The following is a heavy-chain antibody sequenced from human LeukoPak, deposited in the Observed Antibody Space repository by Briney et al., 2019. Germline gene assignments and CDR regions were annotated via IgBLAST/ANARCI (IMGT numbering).Heavy chain of an antibody. J-gene: IGHJ4*02. D-gene: IGHD2-2*01. CDR3: ATSKYDIVVVPAES. V-gene: IGHV3-20*04. Sequence: GGSLRLSCAASGFTFDDYGMTWVRQAPGKGLEWVSGINWNGDTIGYADSVKGRFTISRDNAKNSLYLQMNSLRAEDTAVYYCATSKYDIVVVPAESWGQGTLVTVSS. CDR1: GFTFDDYG. CDR2: INWNGDTI.